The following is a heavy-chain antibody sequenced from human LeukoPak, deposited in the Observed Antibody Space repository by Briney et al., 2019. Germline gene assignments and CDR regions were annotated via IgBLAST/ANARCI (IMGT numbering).Heavy chain of an antibody. CDR3: ARGYSSGFYQVAEYFQQ. J-gene: IGHJ1*01. Sequence: GGSLRLSCAASGFTFSNYMMNWVRQAPGKGLEWVSSISSGSSYIYYADSVKGRFTISRDNAKNSVFLQMNSLRAEDTAVYYCARGYSSGFYQVAEYFQQWGQGTLVTVSS. V-gene: IGHV3-21*01. D-gene: IGHD6-19*01. CDR1: GFTFSNYM. CDR2: ISSGSSYI.